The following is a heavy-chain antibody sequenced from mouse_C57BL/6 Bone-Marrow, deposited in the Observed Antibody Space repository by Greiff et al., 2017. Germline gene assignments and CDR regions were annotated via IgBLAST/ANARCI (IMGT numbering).Heavy chain of an antibody. CDR1: GFSFTSYG. J-gene: IGHJ4*01. V-gene: IGHV2-6-1*01. CDR2: IWSDGST. CDR3: ARHDGGCYGSSYAMDC. D-gene: IGHD1-1*01. Sequence: VQLQESGPGLVAPSHSLSITCTVSGFSFTSYGVHWVRQPPGKGLEWLVEIWSDGSTTYYSALKSRQTISKDNSKSRVFLMMNSSQTDDTAMYYWARHDGGCYGSSYAMDCWGQGTSVTVSS.